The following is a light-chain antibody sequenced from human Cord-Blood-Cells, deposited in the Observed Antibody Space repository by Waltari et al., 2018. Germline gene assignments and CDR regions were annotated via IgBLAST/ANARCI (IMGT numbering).Light chain of an antibody. CDR1: QGISSL. CDR2: AAS. Sequence: DIQITPSPSSVSASVGDRVNTTCQASQGISSLLAWYQQKPGKAPKLLIYAASSLQSGVPSRFSGSGSGTDFTLTISSLQPEDFATYYCQQANRFPYTFGQGTKLEIK. J-gene: IGKJ2*01. V-gene: IGKV1-12*01. CDR3: QQANRFPYT.